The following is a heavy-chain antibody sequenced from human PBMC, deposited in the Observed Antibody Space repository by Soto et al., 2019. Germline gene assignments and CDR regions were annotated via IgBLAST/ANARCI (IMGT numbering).Heavy chain of an antibody. V-gene: IGHV4-39*01. D-gene: IGHD5-18*01. CDR1: GGSISSSSYY. CDR2: IYYSGST. CDR3: ARLPLRYGGFDP. J-gene: IGHJ5*02. Sequence: KPSETLSLTCTVSGGSISSSSYYWGWIRQPPGKGLEWIGSIYYSGSTYYNPSLKSRVTISVDTSKNQFSLKLSSVTAADTAAYYCARLPLRYGGFDPWGQGTLVTVSS.